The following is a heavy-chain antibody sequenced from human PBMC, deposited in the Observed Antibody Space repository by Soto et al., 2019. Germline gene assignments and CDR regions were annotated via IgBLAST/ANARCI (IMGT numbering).Heavy chain of an antibody. CDR1: GFTFSSYW. J-gene: IGHJ3*02. D-gene: IGHD4-17*01. CDR2: IKQDGSEK. V-gene: IGHV3-7*01. Sequence: EVQLVESGGGLVQPGGSLRLSCAASGFTFSSYWMSWVRQAPGKGLEWVANIKQDGSEKYYVDSVKGRFTISRDNAKNSLYLQMSSLRAEDTAVYYCARVGDYGDCSFSADAFDIWGQGTMVTVSS. CDR3: ARVGDYGDCSFSADAFDI.